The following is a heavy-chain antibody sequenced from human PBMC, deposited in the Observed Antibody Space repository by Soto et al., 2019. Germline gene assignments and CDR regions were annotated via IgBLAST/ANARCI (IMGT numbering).Heavy chain of an antibody. CDR1: GYTFTTYG. D-gene: IGHD4-17*01. CDR2: ISTYKGDT. CDR3: ARANGDYYCDY. Sequence: QVQLVQSGAEVKKPGASVKVSCKASGYTFTTYGISWVRQAPGQGLEWMGWISTYKGDTHYAQKFQGSVTLTTDTSTSTAYMELRSLRSDDTADYYCARANGDYYCDYWGQGTLVTVSS. V-gene: IGHV1-18*01. J-gene: IGHJ4*02.